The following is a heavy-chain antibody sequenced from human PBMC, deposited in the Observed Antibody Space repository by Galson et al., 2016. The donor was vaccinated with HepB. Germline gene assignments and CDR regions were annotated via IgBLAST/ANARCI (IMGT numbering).Heavy chain of an antibody. CDR2: MNPNSANT. Sequence: SVKVSCKASGYTFSSYDISWVRQAPGQGLEWMGWMNPNSANTGYVEKFQGRVTMTWNTSISTAYLELRGLRSEDTAVYYCARFMGWSDYWGQGTLVIVSS. J-gene: IGHJ4*02. CDR1: GYTFSSYD. V-gene: IGHV1-8*01. CDR3: ARFMGWSDY. D-gene: IGHD3-3*01.